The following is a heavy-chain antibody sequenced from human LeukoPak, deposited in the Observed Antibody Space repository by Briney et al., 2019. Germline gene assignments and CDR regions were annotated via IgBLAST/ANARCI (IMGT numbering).Heavy chain of an antibody. V-gene: IGHV4-59*12. D-gene: IGHD3-9*01. CDR3: ARSILTGYSDWFDP. Sequence: SETLSLTCTVSGGSISSYYWSWIRQPPGKGLEWIGYIYYSGSTYYNPSLKSRVTISVDTSKNQFSLKLSSVTAADTAVYYCARSILTGYSDWFDPWGQGTLVTVSS. CDR2: IYYSGST. J-gene: IGHJ5*02. CDR1: GGSISSYY.